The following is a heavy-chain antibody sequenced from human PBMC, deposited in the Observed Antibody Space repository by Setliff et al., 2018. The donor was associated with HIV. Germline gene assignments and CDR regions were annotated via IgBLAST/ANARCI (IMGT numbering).Heavy chain of an antibody. CDR3: ARGGYSYGFGRHRAYFQF. J-gene: IGHJ1*01. D-gene: IGHD5-18*01. V-gene: IGHV4-34*01. CDR2: INHSGGT. Sequence: SETLSLTCAVYGGSFSAFYWSWIRQTPGKGLEWIGEINHSGGTNYNPSLKSRVTMSVDTSKNQFSLKLSSVTAADTAVFYCARGGYSYGFGRHRAYFQFWGQGTQVTVSS. CDR1: GGSFSAFY.